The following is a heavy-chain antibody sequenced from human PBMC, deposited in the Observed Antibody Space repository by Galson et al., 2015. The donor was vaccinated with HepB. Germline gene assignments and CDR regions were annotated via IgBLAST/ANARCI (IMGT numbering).Heavy chain of an antibody. CDR1: GYTFSSYY. V-gene: IGHV1-46*03. CDR2: INPSGGST. D-gene: IGHD3-3*01. CDR3: ARDPERASSFDSWSGYSIYGYYSGMAV. J-gene: IGHJ6*02. Sequence: SVKVSCKASGYTFSSYYIHWVRQAPGQGLEWMGIINPSGGSTSSAQKFQGRVTMTRDTSTSTVYMELSSLRSEDTAVYYCARDPERASSFDSWSGYSIYGYYSGMAVCGQGTPVTVS.